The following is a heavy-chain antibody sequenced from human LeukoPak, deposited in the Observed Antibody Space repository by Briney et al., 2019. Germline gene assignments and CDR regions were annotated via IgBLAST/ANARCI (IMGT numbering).Heavy chain of an antibody. V-gene: IGHV3-23*01. J-gene: IGHJ4*02. CDR1: GFTFSNYA. CDR2: ISDNGDTT. CDR3: AKDSLYISDPDY. D-gene: IGHD6-25*01. Sequence: GGSLRLSCAASGFTFSNYAMTWVRQAQGKGLEWVSTISDNGDTTYYADSVKGRFTISRDNSKNTMYMQMNSLRAEDTAVYYCAKDSLYISDPDYWGQGTLVTVSS.